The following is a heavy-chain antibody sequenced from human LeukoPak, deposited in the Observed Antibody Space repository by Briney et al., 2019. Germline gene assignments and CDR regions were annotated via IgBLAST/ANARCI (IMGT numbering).Heavy chain of an antibody. V-gene: IGHV3-21*01. J-gene: IGHJ4*02. CDR3: ATSTY. Sequence: GGSLRLSCAAAGFSFSSYTMNWVRQAPGKGLEWVSSITTISSYIHYVASVRGRFTISRDDSKNSLYLQMNSLRVEDTAVYYCATSTYWGQGTLVTVSS. CDR2: ITTISSYI. CDR1: GFSFSSYT.